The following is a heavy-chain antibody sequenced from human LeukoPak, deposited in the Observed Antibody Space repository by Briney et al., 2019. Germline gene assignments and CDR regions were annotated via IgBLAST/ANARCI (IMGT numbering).Heavy chain of an antibody. CDR1: GGTFSSYA. D-gene: IGHD3-3*01. V-gene: IGHV1-69*05. CDR3: ATRGFLEWFFDY. J-gene: IGHJ4*02. CDR2: IIPIFGTA. Sequence: SVKVSCKASGGTFSSYAISWVRQAPGQGLEWMGGIIPIFGTANYAQKFQGRVTITTDESTGTAYMELSSLRSEDTAVYYCATRGFLEWFFDYWGQGTLVTVSS.